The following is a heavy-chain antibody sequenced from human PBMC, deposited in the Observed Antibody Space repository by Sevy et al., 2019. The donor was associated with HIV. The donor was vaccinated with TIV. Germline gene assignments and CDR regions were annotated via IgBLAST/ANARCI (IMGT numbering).Heavy chain of an antibody. CDR3: ARTDRRGFASARAFDI. Sequence: ASVKVSCKASGGTFSSYAISWVRQAPGQGLEWMGGIIPIFGTANYAQKFQGRVTITADESTSTAYMELSSLRSEDTAVYYCARTDRRGFASARAFDIWGQGTMVTVSS. CDR2: IIPIFGTA. V-gene: IGHV1-69*13. J-gene: IGHJ3*02. CDR1: GGTFSSYA.